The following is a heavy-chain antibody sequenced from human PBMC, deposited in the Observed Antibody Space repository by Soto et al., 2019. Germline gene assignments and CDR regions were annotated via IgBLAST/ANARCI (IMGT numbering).Heavy chain of an antibody. V-gene: IGHV4-59*01. CDR3: ARQLRLGELSLNYFDY. Sequence: KSSETLSLTCTVSGGSISSYYWSWIRQPPGKGLEWIGYIYYSGSTNYNPSLKSRVTISVDTSKNQFSLKLSSVTAADTAVYYCARQLRLGELSLNYFDYWGQGTLLTVSS. D-gene: IGHD3-16*02. J-gene: IGHJ4*02. CDR2: IYYSGST. CDR1: GGSISSYY.